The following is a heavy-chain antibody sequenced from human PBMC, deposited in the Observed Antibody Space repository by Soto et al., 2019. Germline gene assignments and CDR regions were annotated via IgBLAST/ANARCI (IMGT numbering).Heavy chain of an antibody. CDR2: IIPIFGTA. D-gene: IGHD2-2*01. Sequence: QVQLVQSGAEVKKPGSSVKVSCKASGGTFSSYAISWVRQAPGQGLEWMGGIIPIFGTANYAQKFQGRVTITADESTSTAYMEQSSRRSEDTAVYYCARGRIVLVPAREGMDVWGQGTTVTVSS. V-gene: IGHV1-69*12. J-gene: IGHJ6*02. CDR3: ARGRIVLVPAREGMDV. CDR1: GGTFSSYA.